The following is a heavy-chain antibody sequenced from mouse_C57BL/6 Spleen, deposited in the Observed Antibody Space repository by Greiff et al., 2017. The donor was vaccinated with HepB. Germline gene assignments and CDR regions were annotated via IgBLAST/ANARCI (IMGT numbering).Heavy chain of an antibody. V-gene: IGHV1-76*01. CDR3: ARDYYGPSYYFDY. CDR1: GYTFTDYY. J-gene: IGHJ2*01. Sequence: QVQLKESGAELVRPGASVKLSCKASGYTFTDYYINWVKQRPGQGLEWIARIYPGSGNTYYNEKFKGKATLTAEKSSSTAYMQLSSLTSEDSAVYFCARDYYGPSYYFDYWGQGTTLTVSS. CDR2: IYPGSGNT. D-gene: IGHD1-1*01.